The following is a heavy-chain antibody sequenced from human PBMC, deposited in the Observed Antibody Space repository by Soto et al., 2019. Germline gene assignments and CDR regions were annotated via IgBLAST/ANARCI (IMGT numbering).Heavy chain of an antibody. CDR1: GFTFSSYD. CDR2: ITTSGSYI. D-gene: IGHD1-1*01. V-gene: IGHV3-21*01. J-gene: IGHJ5*02. CDR3: VRSGTAHMLRHNWFDP. Sequence: EVQLVESGGGLVKPGGSLRLSCAASGFTFSSYDMNWVRQAPGKGLEYVSSITTSGSYISYGDSVRGRFTISRDKAKNPLFLQIDSLRAEDTAVYYCVRSGTAHMLRHNWFDPWCQGTRVTVSS.